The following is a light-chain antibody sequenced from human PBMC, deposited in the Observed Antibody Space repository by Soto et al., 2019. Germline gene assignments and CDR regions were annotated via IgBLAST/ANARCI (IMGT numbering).Light chain of an antibody. CDR1: ESVSSY. CDR3: QQRSNWPPIT. Sequence: EIGMSQSPATLSVSPGQRATLSCRASESVSSYLAWYQQKPGQAPRLLIYDASNRATGIPARFSGSGSGTDFTLTISSLEPEDFAVYYCQQRSNWPPITFGQGTLLEIK. J-gene: IGKJ5*01. CDR2: DAS. V-gene: IGKV3-11*01.